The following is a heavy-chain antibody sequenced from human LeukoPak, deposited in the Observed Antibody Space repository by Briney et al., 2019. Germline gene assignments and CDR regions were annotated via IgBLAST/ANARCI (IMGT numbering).Heavy chain of an antibody. CDR2: IYYSGST. CDR1: GGSFSGYY. J-gene: IGHJ4*02. D-gene: IGHD3-22*01. Sequence: SETLSLTCAVYGGSFSGYYWSWLRQPPGKGLEWIGYIYYSGSTNYNPSLKSRVTISVDTSKNQFSLKLNFVTAADTAVYYCARHADYYDSSGFYQYFDYWGQGTLVTVSS. CDR3: ARHADYYDSSGFYQYFDY. V-gene: IGHV4-59*08.